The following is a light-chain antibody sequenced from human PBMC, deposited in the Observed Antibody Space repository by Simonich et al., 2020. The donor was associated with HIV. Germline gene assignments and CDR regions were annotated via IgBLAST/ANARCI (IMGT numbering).Light chain of an antibody. CDR3: QQYYSTPWT. J-gene: IGKJ1*01. CDR2: CAS. CDR1: QTVLYSSNNKNY. V-gene: IGKV4-1*01. Sequence: DIVMTQSPDSLAVSLGERATIICKSSQTVLYSSNNKNYLAWYQQKPGHPPNLLFYCASTRESGVPDRFSGSGSGTDFTLTISSLQAEDVAVYYCQQYYSTPWTFGQGTKVEIK.